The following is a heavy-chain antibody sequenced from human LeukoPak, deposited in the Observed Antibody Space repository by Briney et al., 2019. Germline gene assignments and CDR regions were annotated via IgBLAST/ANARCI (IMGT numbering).Heavy chain of an antibody. J-gene: IGHJ4*02. D-gene: IGHD2-2*01. CDR1: ANSFISYW. CDR3: VRHLSDITSCPNY. V-gene: IGHV5-51*01. CDR2: IYPGDSHT. Sequence: GESLKISCKGSANSFISYWIGWVRQMPGKGLEWMGIIYPGDSHTTYSPSFQGQVTISADKSIRTAYLQWNSLKASDTAIYYCVRHLSDITSCPNYWGPGTLITVAS.